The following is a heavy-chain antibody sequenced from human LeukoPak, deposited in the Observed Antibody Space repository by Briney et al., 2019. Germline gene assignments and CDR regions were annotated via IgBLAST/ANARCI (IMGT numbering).Heavy chain of an antibody. Sequence: GGSLRLSCAASGFTFSNYGMQWVRQAPGEELEGVAIIWYDGSNKYYADAVKGRFTISRDNSENTLHLQMNSLRAEDTATYYCARGGYGANDDAFDIWGQGTMVTVSS. CDR1: GFTFSNYG. CDR2: IWYDGSNK. J-gene: IGHJ3*02. CDR3: ARGGYGANDDAFDI. D-gene: IGHD4-23*01. V-gene: IGHV3-33*01.